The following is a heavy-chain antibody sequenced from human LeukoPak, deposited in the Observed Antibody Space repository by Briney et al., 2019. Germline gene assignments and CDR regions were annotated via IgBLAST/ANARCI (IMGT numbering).Heavy chain of an antibody. CDR1: GFTFSSYA. J-gene: IGHJ4*02. CDR2: ISGSGGST. D-gene: IGHD6-19*01. Sequence: GGSLRLSCAASGFTFSSYAMSWVREAPGKGPGWVSLISGSGGSTYYADSVKGRFTISRDNSKNTLYLQMNSLRAEQTAVYYCAHGVLWNRAEAGTLFDYWGQGRVVTVSS. V-gene: IGHV3-23*01. CDR3: AHGVLWNRAEAGTLFDY.